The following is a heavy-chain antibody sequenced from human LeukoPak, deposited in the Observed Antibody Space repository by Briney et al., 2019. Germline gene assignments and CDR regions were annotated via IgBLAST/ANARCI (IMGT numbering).Heavy chain of an antibody. V-gene: IGHV3-7*03. Sequence: XGSXXXXCXASGFTFSSYWMXXVRQAPGKGXXGVANIKQDGSEKYYVDSVKGRFTISRDNAKNSLYLQMNSLRAEDTAVYYCARDGRVSPDYGDYVLSPTYYYGMDVWGQGTTVTVSS. CDR2: IKQDGSEK. CDR1: GFTFSSYW. D-gene: IGHD4-17*01. J-gene: IGHJ6*02. CDR3: ARDGRVSPDYGDYVLSPTYYYGMDV.